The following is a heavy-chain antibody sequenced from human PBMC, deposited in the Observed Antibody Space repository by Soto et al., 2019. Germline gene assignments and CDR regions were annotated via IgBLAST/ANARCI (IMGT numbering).Heavy chain of an antibody. CDR2: IKGKSEGATT. J-gene: IGHJ4*02. V-gene: IGHV3-15*01. D-gene: IGHD3-10*01. CDR3: TTDSMDRRDFAY. CDR1: GFTFSNTW. Sequence: LSCAACGFTFSNTWMSWVRQAPGKGLEWVGRIKGKSEGATTDYAAPVKGRFTISRDDSKNTLYLQMNSLKAEDTAVYYCTTDSMDRRDFAYWGQGALVTVSS.